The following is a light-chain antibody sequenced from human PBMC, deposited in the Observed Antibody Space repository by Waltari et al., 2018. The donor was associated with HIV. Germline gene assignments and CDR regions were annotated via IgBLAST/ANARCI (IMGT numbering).Light chain of an antibody. Sequence: DIVMTQSPDSLAVYLGERATINCKSSQSVLYSSNNKNYLAWYQQKPGQPPKLLIYWASTRESGVPDRVSGSGSGTDFTLTISSLQAEDVAVYYCQQYYSTPYTFGQGTKLEIK. J-gene: IGKJ2*01. CDR2: WAS. V-gene: IGKV4-1*01. CDR1: QSVLYSSNNKNY. CDR3: QQYYSTPYT.